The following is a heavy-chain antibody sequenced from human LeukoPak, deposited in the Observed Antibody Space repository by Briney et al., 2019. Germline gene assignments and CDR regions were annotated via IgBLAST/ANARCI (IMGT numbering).Heavy chain of an antibody. V-gene: IGHV3-30*18. D-gene: IGHD6-19*01. CDR2: ISYDGSNK. CDR3: AKGMSGWFQGSFDY. Sequence: GGSLRLSCAASGFTFSSYGMHWVRQAPGKGLEWVAVISYDGSNKYYADSVKGRFTISRDNSKNTLYLQMNSLRAEDTAVYYCAKGMSGWFQGSFDYWGQGTLVTVSS. J-gene: IGHJ4*02. CDR1: GFTFSSYG.